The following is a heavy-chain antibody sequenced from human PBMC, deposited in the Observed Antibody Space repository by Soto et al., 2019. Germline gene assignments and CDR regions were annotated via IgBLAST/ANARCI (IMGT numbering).Heavy chain of an antibody. Sequence: GGSLRLSCAGSGFILSDHYMDWVRQAPGKGLEWVGRSRNKGNSYTTEYAASVKGRFSISREDSENSLFLQINSLKTEDTAVYYCTSSRGDYRRPDYWGQGTLVTVSS. CDR1: GFILSDHY. CDR3: TSSRGDYRRPDY. J-gene: IGHJ4*02. CDR2: SRNKGNSYTT. V-gene: IGHV3-72*01. D-gene: IGHD4-17*01.